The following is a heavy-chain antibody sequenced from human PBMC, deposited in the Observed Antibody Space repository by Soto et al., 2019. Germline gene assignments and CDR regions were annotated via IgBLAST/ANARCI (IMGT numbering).Heavy chain of an antibody. CDR1: DGSVNSGNYY. CDR3: ARDALSLFDS. V-gene: IGHV4-61*01. J-gene: IGHJ4*02. CDR2: IHSSGST. Sequence: SETLSLTCSVSDGSVNSGNYYWTWIRQPPGKGLEWIGYIHSSGSTLYSPSLKSRVIISVDTSMNQFSLKVNSLTAADTAVYYCARDALSLFDSWGQGTLVTVSS.